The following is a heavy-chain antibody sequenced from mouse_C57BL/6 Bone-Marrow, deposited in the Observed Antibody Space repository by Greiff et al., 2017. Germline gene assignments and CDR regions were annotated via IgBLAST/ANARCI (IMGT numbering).Heavy chain of an antibody. J-gene: IGHJ3*01. CDR3: ARDTLYGSSLAWFAY. Sequence: DVKLVESGGGLVKPGGSLKLSCAASGFTFSSYAMSWVRQTPEKRLEWVATISDGGSYTYYPDNVKGRFTISRDNAKNNLYLQMSHLKSEDTAMYYCARDTLYGSSLAWFAYWGQGTLVTVSA. CDR2: ISDGGSYT. V-gene: IGHV5-4*01. CDR1: GFTFSSYA. D-gene: IGHD1-1*01.